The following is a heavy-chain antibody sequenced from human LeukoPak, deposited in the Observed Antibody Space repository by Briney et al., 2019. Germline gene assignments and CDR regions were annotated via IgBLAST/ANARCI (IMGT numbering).Heavy chain of an antibody. V-gene: IGHV4-4*07. CDR3: ARDHSVPVAGVDAFDI. D-gene: IGHD6-19*01. Sequence: PSETLSLTCTVSAGSIHSYWSWIRQPAGKGLEWIGSIYGSGTITYNPALQSRLTISIDTSKNQFSLKLSSVTAADTAVYYCARDHSVPVAGVDAFDIWGQGTMVTVSS. CDR1: AGSIHSY. J-gene: IGHJ3*02. CDR2: IYGSGTI.